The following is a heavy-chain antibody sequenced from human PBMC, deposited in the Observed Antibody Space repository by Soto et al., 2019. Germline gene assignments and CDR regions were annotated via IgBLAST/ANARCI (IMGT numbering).Heavy chain of an antibody. D-gene: IGHD3-10*01. J-gene: IGHJ4*01. CDR1: GYTFTSYG. CDR2: ISAYNGNT. Sequence: ASVKVSCKASGYTFTSYGISWVRQAPGQGHERMGWISAYNGNTNYAQKLQGRVTMTTDTSTSTAYMELRSLRSDDTAVYYCARDGPMDRAFDIWGQGTLVTVSS. V-gene: IGHV1-18*01. CDR3: ARDGPMDRAFDI.